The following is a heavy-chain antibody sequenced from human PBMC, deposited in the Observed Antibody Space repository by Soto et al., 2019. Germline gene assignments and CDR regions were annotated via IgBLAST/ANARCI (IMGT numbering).Heavy chain of an antibody. V-gene: IGHV4-59*01. CDR1: GGAISSYY. J-gene: IGHJ4*02. CDR3: ARSSYYYDSSGYYSYYFDY. Sequence: SETLSLTCTVSGGAISSYYWSWIRQPPGKGLEWIGYIYYSGSTNYNPSLKSRVTISVDTSKNQFSLKLSSVTAADTAVYYCARSSYYYDSSGYYSYYFDYWGQGTLVTVSS. CDR2: IYYSGST. D-gene: IGHD3-22*01.